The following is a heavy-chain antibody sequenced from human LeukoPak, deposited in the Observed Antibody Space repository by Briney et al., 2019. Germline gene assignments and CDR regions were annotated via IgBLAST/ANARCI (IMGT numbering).Heavy chain of an antibody. V-gene: IGHV3-23*01. CDR3: AGSGRHVY. Sequence: PGGSLRLSCAASAFTFRNYYINWVRQAPPRALAWVSSITDNGARKNHADSVRGRFTISRDNSKNTAYLQMNSLRAEDTPVYYCAGSGRHVYWGQGTLVTVSS. CDR2: ITDNGARK. CDR1: AFTFRNYY. D-gene: IGHD6-19*01. J-gene: IGHJ4*02.